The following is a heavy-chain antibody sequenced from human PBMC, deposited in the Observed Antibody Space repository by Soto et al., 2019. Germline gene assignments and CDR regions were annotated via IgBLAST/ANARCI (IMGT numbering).Heavy chain of an antibody. J-gene: IGHJ4*02. Sequence: QVQLQESGPGLVKPSETLSLTCTVSGGSISSYYWSWIRQPPGKGLEWIGYIYYSGSTNYNPSLKSRVTISVDTSKNQFSRKLSSVTAADTAVYYCARESGLWVVDYWGQGTLVTVSS. V-gene: IGHV4-59*01. CDR3: ARESGLWVVDY. CDR2: IYYSGST. D-gene: IGHD2-2*01. CDR1: GGSISSYY.